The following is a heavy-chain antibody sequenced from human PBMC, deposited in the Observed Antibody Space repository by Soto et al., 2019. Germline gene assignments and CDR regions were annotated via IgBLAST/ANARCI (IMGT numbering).Heavy chain of an antibody. J-gene: IGHJ5*02. CDR2: ISAYNGNT. D-gene: IGHD6-6*01. V-gene: IGHV1-18*01. CDR3: AACIAAPGGFDP. Sequence: ASVKVSCKASVYTFTSYGISWVRQAPGQGLEWMGWISAYNGNTNYAQKLQGRVTMTTDTSTSTAYMELRSLRSDDTAVYYCAACIAAPGGFDPWGQGTLVTVSS. CDR1: VYTFTSYG.